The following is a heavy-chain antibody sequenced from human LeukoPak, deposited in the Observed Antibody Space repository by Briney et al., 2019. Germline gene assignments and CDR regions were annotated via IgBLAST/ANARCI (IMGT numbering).Heavy chain of an antibody. V-gene: IGHV3-23*01. CDR3: SKARGIWSVDFDY. Sequence: GGSLRLSCAASGFTFSRYAMSWVRQAPGKGLEWVSAISGSGGSTYYADSVKGRFTISRDNSKNTLYLQMNSLRAEDTAVYYCSKARGIWSVDFDYWGQGTLVTVSS. D-gene: IGHD3-3*01. CDR2: ISGSGGST. J-gene: IGHJ4*02. CDR1: GFTFSRYA.